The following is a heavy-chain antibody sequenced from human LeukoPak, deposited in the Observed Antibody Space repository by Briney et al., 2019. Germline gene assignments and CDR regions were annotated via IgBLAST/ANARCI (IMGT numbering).Heavy chain of an antibody. V-gene: IGHV1-2*02. J-gene: IGHJ4*02. CDR3: ARDRGYYDSSGYLDN. CDR2: INPNSGGT. Sequence: ASVKVSCKASGYTFTGYYMHWVRQAPGQGLEWMGWINPNSGGTNYAQKFQGRVTMTRDTSISTAYMELSRLRSDDTAVYYCARDRGYYDSSGYLDNWGQGTLVTVSS. D-gene: IGHD3-22*01. CDR1: GYTFTGYY.